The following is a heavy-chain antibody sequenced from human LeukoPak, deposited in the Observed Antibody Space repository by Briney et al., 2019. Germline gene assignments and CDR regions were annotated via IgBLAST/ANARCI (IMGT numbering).Heavy chain of an antibody. CDR2: VDPEDGET. J-gene: IGHJ5*02. V-gene: IGHV1-69-2*01. CDR3: TTEGDYYDTQPHL. CDR1: GYTFTDYY. Sequence: GASVKVSCKASGYTFTDYYIHWVQQAPGQGLEWMGRVDPEDGETMYAEKFQGRVTIIADTSTDTAYMELSSLRSNDTALYYCTTEGDYYDTQPHLWGQGTLVTVSS. D-gene: IGHD3-22*01.